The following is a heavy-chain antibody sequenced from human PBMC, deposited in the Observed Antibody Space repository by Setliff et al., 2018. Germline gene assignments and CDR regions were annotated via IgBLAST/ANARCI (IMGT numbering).Heavy chain of an antibody. J-gene: IGHJ4*02. CDR3: ARDRGGDWIYYFDY. CDR1: GGSVSRGSYY. CDR2: IYYSGST. Sequence: SETLSLTCTVSGGSVSRGSYYWSWIRQPPGKGLEWIGYIYYSGSTNYNPSLKSRATISVDTSKNQFSLKLSSVTAADTAVYYCARDRGGDWIYYFDYWGQGTLVTVSS. D-gene: IGHD2-21*02. V-gene: IGHV4-61*01.